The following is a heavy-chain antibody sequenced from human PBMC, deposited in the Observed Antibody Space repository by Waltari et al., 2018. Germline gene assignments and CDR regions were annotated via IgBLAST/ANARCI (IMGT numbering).Heavy chain of an antibody. Sequence: EVQLVQSGAEVKKPGESLKISCKGSGYSFTSYWIVLVRHMPGKGLEWMGIIYPGDSDTRYSPSFQGQVTISADKAISTAYLQWSSLKASDTAMYYGARAYCGGDCYSVWFDPWGQGTLVTVSS. CDR2: IYPGDSDT. J-gene: IGHJ5*02. V-gene: IGHV5-51*01. CDR1: GYSFTSYW. CDR3: ARAYCGGDCYSVWFDP. D-gene: IGHD2-21*02.